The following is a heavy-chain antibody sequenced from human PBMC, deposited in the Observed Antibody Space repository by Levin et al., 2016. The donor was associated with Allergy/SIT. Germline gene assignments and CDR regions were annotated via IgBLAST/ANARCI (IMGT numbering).Heavy chain of an antibody. CDR2: IWYDGSNK. D-gene: IGHD3-10*01. J-gene: IGHJ6*02. V-gene: IGHV3-33*01. CDR1: GFTFSSYG. CDR3: ARGGGRDYYGSGSSYYYYYGMDV. Sequence: GGSLRLSCAASGFTFSSYGMHWVRQAPGKGLEWVAVIWYDGSNKYYADSVKGRFTISRDNAKNTLYLQMNSLRAEDTAVYYCARGGGRDYYGSGSSYYYYYGMDVWGQGTTVTVSS.